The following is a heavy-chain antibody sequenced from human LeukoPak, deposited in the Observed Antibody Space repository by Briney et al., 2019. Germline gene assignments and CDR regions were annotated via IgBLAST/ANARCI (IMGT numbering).Heavy chain of an antibody. Sequence: SQTLSLTCAISGDSVSSNSAAWNWIRQSPSRGLEWLGRTYYRSKWYNDYAVSVKSRITINPGTSKNQFSLQLNSVTPEDTAVYYCARGFIAARPSVDYWYFDLWGRGTLVTVSS. J-gene: IGHJ2*01. CDR2: TYYRSKWYN. D-gene: IGHD6-6*01. CDR3: ARGFIAARPSVDYWYFDL. V-gene: IGHV6-1*01. CDR1: GDSVSSNSAA.